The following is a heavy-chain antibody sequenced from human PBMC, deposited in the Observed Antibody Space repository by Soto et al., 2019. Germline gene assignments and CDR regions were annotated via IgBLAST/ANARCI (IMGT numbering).Heavy chain of an antibody. D-gene: IGHD2-15*01. CDR1: WFTFSNPG. J-gene: IGHJ4*02. Sequence: GGSLRLSWAASWFTFSNPGISWVRQAPGKGLEWVSAISGSGGSTYYADSVKGRFTVSRDNSRNSLYLQLSSLRVDDTAVYYCAKRLWAVGGPFHYWGQGTLVTVSS. CDR2: ISGSGGST. V-gene: IGHV3-23*01. CDR3: AKRLWAVGGPFHY.